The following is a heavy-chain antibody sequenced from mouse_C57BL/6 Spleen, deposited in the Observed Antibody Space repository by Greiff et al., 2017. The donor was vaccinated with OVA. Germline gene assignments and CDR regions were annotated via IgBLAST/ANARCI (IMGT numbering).Heavy chain of an antibody. D-gene: IGHD3-2*02. CDR3: SRSDSSGSSYYFDY. Sequence: QVQLKESGAELMKPGASVKLSCKATGNTFTGYWIEWVKQRPGHGLEWIGEILPGSCSTNYNENLKSKATFTADTSSNTAYMQLSSLTTEDSAIYYCSRSDSSGSSYYFDYWRQGTTPTVSS. J-gene: IGHJ2*01. V-gene: IGHV1-9*01. CDR2: ILPGSCST. CDR1: GNTFTGYW.